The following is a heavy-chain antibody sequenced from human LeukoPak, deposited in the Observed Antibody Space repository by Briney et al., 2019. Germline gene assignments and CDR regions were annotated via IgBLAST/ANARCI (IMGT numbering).Heavy chain of an antibody. V-gene: IGHV3-30*02. J-gene: IGHJ4*02. D-gene: IGHD6-6*01. Sequence: GGSLRLSCAASGFTFSSYGMHWVRQAPGKGLEWVAFIRYDGSNKYYADSVKGRFTISRDNSKNTLYLQMNSLRAEDTAVYYCAKDLALGQYSSSPRSYWGQGTLVTVSS. CDR1: GFTFSSYG. CDR3: AKDLALGQYSSSPRSY. CDR2: IRYDGSNK.